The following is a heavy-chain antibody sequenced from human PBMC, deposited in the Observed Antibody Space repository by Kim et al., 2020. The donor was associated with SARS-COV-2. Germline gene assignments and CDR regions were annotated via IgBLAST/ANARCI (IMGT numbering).Heavy chain of an antibody. CDR3: ARESLAVAGGGSGSDY. D-gene: IGHD6-19*01. Sequence: FQGRVTMTRDTSTSTVYMELSSLRSEDTAVYYCARESLAVAGGGSGSDYWGQGTLVTVSS. J-gene: IGHJ4*02. V-gene: IGHV1-46*01.